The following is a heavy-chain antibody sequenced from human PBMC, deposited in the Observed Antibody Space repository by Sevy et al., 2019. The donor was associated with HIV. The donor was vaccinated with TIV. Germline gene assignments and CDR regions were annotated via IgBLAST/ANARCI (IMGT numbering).Heavy chain of an antibody. CDR1: GFTFSSYA. J-gene: IGHJ5*02. CDR3: ARDHVAVAGTTDWFDP. CDR2: ISGSGGST. D-gene: IGHD6-19*01. V-gene: IGHV3-23*01. Sequence: GGSLRLSCAASGFTFSSYAMSWVRQAPGKGLEWVSAISGSGGSTYYADSVKGRFTFPRANSKNKQYLQMNSLRPGDTAIYYYARDHVAVAGTTDWFDPWGQGTLVTVSS.